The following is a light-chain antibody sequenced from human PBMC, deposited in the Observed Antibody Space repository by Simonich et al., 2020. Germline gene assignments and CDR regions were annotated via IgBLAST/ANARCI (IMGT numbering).Light chain of an antibody. CDR2: GAS. V-gene: IGKV3-15*01. CDR3: QQYNNWPWT. J-gene: IGKJ1*01. CDR1: QSVSSN. Sequence: EIVMTQSPATLSVSPGERPTLSCRASQSVSSNLAWYQQKPGQAPRIRIYGASTRATGIPARFSGSGSGTEFTITISSMQSEDFAVYYCQQYNNWPWTFGQGTKVEIK.